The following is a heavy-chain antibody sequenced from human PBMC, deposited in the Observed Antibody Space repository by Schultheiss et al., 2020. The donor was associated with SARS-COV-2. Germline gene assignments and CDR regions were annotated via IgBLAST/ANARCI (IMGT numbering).Heavy chain of an antibody. Sequence: GGSLRLSCAASGFTFSSYAMSWVHQAPGKGLEWVSTISGSGGNTYYADSVKGRFTISRDNSKNTLYLQMNSLRAEDTAVYYCAKDSGGWFHDYWGQGTLVTVSS. CDR2: ISGSGGNT. D-gene: IGHD6-19*01. CDR1: GFTFSSYA. V-gene: IGHV3-23*01. CDR3: AKDSGGWFHDY. J-gene: IGHJ4*02.